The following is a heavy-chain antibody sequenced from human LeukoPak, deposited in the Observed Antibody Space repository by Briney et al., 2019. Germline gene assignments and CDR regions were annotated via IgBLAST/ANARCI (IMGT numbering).Heavy chain of an antibody. CDR1: GITFSTYA. D-gene: IGHD1-26*01. Sequence: GGSLRLSCAASGITFSTYAMSWVRQAPGRGLEWVSSISGSGASTYYADSVKGRFTISRDNSRNTLYLQINSLRADDTAVYYCAKGRVGTNGVLEHWGQGTLVTVSS. J-gene: IGHJ1*01. CDR2: ISGSGAST. CDR3: AKGRVGTNGVLEH. V-gene: IGHV3-23*01.